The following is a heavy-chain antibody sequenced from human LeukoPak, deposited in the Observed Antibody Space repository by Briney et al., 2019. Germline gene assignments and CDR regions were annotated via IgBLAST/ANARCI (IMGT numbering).Heavy chain of an antibody. Sequence: ASETLSLTCTVSGGSISSYYWNWIRQPPGKGLEWIGYIYYSGSTNYNPSLKSRVTISVDTSKNQFSLKLSSVTAADTAVYFCARQLRGEAVAAHLHPFDYWGQGNLVTVSS. D-gene: IGHD6-19*01. CDR2: IYYSGST. CDR3: ARQLRGEAVAAHLHPFDY. V-gene: IGHV4-59*08. CDR1: GGSISSYY. J-gene: IGHJ4*02.